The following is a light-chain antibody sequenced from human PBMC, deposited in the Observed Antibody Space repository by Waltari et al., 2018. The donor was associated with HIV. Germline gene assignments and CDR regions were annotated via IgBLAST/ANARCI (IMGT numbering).Light chain of an antibody. CDR2: AAY. J-gene: IGKJ5*01. V-gene: IGKV1-39*01. Sequence: DIQMTQSPSSLSASVGDRVTITCRASQSISSDLNWYQQKPGKAPKLLIYAAYSLQSGVPARCSGSGSVTDFTLTISSLQPEDFATYYCQQSYSTLITFGQGTRLEIK. CDR3: QQSYSTLIT. CDR1: QSISSD.